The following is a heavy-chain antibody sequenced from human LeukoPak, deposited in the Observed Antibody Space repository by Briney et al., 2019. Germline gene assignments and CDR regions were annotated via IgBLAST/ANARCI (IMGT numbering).Heavy chain of an antibody. J-gene: IGHJ6*03. V-gene: IGHV4-61*02. CDR1: GGSISSGSYY. CDR3: ARVYLGPHYYYYYMGV. D-gene: IGHD7-27*01. CDR2: IYTSGST. Sequence: PSQTLSLTCTVSGGSISSGSYYWSWIRQPAGKGLEWIGRIYTSGSTNYNPSLKSRVTISVDTSKNQFSLKLSSVTAADTAVYYCARVYLGPHYYYYYMGVWGKGTTVTVSS.